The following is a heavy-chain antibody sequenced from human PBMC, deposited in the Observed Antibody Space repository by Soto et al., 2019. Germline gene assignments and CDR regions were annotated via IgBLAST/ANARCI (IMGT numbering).Heavy chain of an antibody. CDR2: IWYDGSNK. V-gene: IGHV3-33*01. Sequence: QVQLVESGGGVVQPGRSLRLSCAASGFTFSSYGMHWVRQAPGKGLEWVAVIWYDGSNKYYADSVKGRFTISRDNSKNTLYLQMNSLRAEDTAVYYGARDRVMATVVTPRFDYWGQGTLFTVSS. D-gene: IGHD4-17*01. CDR1: GFTFSSYG. J-gene: IGHJ4*02. CDR3: ARDRVMATVVTPRFDY.